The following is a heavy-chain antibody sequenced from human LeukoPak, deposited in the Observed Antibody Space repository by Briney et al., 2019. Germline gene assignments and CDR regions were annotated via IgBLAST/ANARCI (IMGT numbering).Heavy chain of an antibody. CDR2: IYYTGST. CDR3: ARVYATALDY. V-gene: IGHV4-59*01. CDR1: GGSMSSFY. J-gene: IGHJ4*02. Sequence: SETLSLTCTVSGGSMSSFYWSWIRQPPGKGLEWIGYIYYTGSTNYNPSLRSRVSISVDTSKNQFSLKLSSVTAADTAVYYCARVYATALDYWGQGTLVTVSS. D-gene: IGHD2-2*01.